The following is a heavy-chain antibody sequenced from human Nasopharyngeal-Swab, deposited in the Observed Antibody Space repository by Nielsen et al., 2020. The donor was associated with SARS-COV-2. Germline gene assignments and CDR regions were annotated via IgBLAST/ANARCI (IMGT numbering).Heavy chain of an antibody. V-gene: IGHV3-30-3*01. CDR3: ARDMIVGPPDYFDH. CDR1: GFTFSYYD. J-gene: IGHJ4*03. D-gene: IGHD3/OR15-3a*01. CDR2: TSSDESHK. Sequence: GESLKISCAASGFTFSYYDMHWVRQAPGKGLEWVAVTSSDESHKYYAASVRDRFTISRDNSRNTLYLQMNSLTAEDTATYYCARDMIVGPPDYFDHWGQGTTVTVSS.